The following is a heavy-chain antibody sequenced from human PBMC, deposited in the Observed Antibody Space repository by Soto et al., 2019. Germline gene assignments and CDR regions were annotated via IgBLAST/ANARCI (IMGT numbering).Heavy chain of an antibody. CDR1: GLTFSDYN. V-gene: IGHV3-11*03. CDR2: SSSSNSYT. J-gene: IGHJ4*02. Sequence: GGSLRLSYTASGLTFSDYNMDWIRLAPGKGVEWVSYSSSSNSYTNYADSVKGRFTISRDNAKSSLYLQMNSLRAEDTAVYYCPGYLGATTHANDRKRAFDYWGQGTLVTVSS. CDR3: PGYLGATTHANDRKRAFDY. D-gene: IGHD1-26*01.